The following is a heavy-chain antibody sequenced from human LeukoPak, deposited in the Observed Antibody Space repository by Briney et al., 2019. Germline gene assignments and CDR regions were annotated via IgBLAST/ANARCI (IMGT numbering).Heavy chain of an antibody. V-gene: IGHV4-4*09. CDR2: IYTSGST. J-gene: IGHJ5*02. CDR1: GGSISSYY. D-gene: IGHD4-23*01. Sequence: SETLSLTCTVSGGSISSYYWSWIRQPPGKGLEWIGYIYTSGSTNSNPSFKSRVTISVDTSKNQFSLKLSSVTAADTAVYYCARRQSSGGNSGNWFDRWGQGTLVTVSS. CDR3: ARRQSSGGNSGNWFDR.